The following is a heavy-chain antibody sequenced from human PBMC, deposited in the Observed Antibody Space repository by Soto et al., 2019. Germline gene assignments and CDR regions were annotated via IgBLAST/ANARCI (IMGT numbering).Heavy chain of an antibody. J-gene: IGHJ4*02. CDR1: GFTFSSYD. V-gene: IGHV3-64*01. D-gene: IGHD1-7*01. CDR3: VTRVSGNYDY. CDR2: ISSNGGTT. Sequence: EVQLAESGGGMVQPGGSLRLSCVASGFTFSSYDMHWVRQAPGKGLECVSSISSNGGTTYYGNSVMGRFTISRDNSKNTLYLKMGSLRAEDMAVYYCVTRVSGNYDYWGQGTLVTVSS.